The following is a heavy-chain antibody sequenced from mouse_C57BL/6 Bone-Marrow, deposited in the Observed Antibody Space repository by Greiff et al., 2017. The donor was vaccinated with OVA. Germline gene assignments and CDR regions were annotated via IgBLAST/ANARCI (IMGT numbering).Heavy chain of an antibody. D-gene: IGHD1-1*01. Sequence: VMLVESGPGLVAPSQSLSITCTVSGFSLTSYAISWVRQPPGKGLEWLGVIWTGGGTNYNSALKSRLSISKDNSKSQVFLKMNSLQTDDTARYYCARNPYYYGSSYVFDYWGQGTTLTVSS. J-gene: IGHJ2*01. CDR1: GFSLTSYA. CDR2: IWTGGGT. CDR3: ARNPYYYGSSYVFDY. V-gene: IGHV2-9-1*01.